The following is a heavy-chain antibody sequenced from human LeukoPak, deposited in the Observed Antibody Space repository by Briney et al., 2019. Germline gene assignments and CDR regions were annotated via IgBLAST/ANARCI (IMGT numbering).Heavy chain of an antibody. Sequence: TGGSLRLSCAASGFTFSSYWMSWVRQAPGKGLEWVANIKQDGSEKYYVDSVKGRFTISRDNAKNSLYLQMNSLRAEDTAVYYCARDSSGWYSSYYYYGMDVWGQGTTVTVSS. V-gene: IGHV3-7*01. J-gene: IGHJ6*02. D-gene: IGHD6-19*01. CDR3: ARDSSGWYSSYYYYGMDV. CDR2: IKQDGSEK. CDR1: GFTFSSYW.